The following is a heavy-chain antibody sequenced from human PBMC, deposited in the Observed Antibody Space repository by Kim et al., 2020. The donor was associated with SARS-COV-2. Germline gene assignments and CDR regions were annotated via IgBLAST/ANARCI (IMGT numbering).Heavy chain of an antibody. CDR2: IIPIFGTA. CDR3: ASVGMTTVTTKGFYYYYYYMDV. CDR1: GGTFSSYA. D-gene: IGHD4-17*01. Sequence: SVKVSCKASGGTFSSYAISWVRQAPGQGLEWMGGIIPIFGTANYAQKFQGRVTITADESTSTAYMELSSLRSEDTAVYYCASVGMTTVTTKGFYYYYYYMDVWGKGTTVTVSS. J-gene: IGHJ6*03. V-gene: IGHV1-69*13.